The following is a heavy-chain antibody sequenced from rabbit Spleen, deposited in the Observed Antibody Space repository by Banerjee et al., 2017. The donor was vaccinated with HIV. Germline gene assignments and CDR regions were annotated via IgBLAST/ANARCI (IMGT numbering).Heavy chain of an antibody. CDR1: GFGFSSSYY. CDR3: ARDTGSSFSSYGMDL. CDR2: INTATGKA. D-gene: IGHD8-1*01. Sequence: QEQLKESGGGLVQPGGSLKLSCKASGFGFSSSYYMCWVRQAPGKGLEWIACINTATGKAVYASWAKGRFTISKTSSTTVTLQMTSLTVADTATYFCARDTGSSFSSYGMDLWGPGTLVTVS. V-gene: IGHV1S45*01. J-gene: IGHJ6*01.